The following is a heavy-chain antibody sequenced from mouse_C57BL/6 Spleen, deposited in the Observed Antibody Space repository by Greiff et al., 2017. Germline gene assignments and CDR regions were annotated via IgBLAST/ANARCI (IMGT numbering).Heavy chain of an antibody. CDR1: GYSITSGYY. Sequence: EVQLQESGPGLVKPSQSLSLTCSVTGYSITSGYYWNWIRQFPGNKLEWMGYISYDGSNNYNPSLKNRISITRDTSKNQFFLKLNSVTTEDTATYYCARTSYGNYGGDAMDYWGQGTSVTVSS. D-gene: IGHD2-10*01. J-gene: IGHJ4*01. CDR3: ARTSYGNYGGDAMDY. CDR2: ISYDGSN. V-gene: IGHV3-6*01.